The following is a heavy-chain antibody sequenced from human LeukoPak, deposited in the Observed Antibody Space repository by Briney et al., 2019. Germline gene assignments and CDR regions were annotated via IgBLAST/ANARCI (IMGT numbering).Heavy chain of an antibody. CDR2: IYPGDSDA. D-gene: IGHD3-22*01. CDR1: GYSFTNYW. V-gene: IGHV5-51*01. CDR3: ARAYYYDSSAYYQGAFDI. Sequence: GESLKISCKGSGYSFTNYWIGWVRQVPGKGLEWMGIIYPGDSDATYSPSFQGQVTISADKSISTAYLQWSSLKASDTAMYYCARAYYYDSSAYYQGAFDIWAKGQWSPSL. J-gene: IGHJ3*02.